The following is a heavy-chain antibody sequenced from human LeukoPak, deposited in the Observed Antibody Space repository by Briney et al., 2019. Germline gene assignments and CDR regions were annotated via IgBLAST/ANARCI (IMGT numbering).Heavy chain of an antibody. V-gene: IGHV3-30*02. J-gene: IGHJ6*03. CDR3: AKVVAGHCSSTSCFYYYYYMDV. D-gene: IGHD2-2*01. CDR2: IRYDGSNK. Sequence: PGGSLRLSCAASGFTFSSYGMRWVRQAPGKGLEWVAFIRYDGSNKYYADSVKGRFTISRDNSKNTLYLQMNSLRAEDTAVYYCAKVVAGHCSSTSCFYYYYYMDVWGKGTTVTVSS. CDR1: GFTFSSYG.